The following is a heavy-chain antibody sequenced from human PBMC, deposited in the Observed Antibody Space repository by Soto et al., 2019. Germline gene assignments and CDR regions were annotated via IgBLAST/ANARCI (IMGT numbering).Heavy chain of an antibody. CDR1: GFTFSSYA. D-gene: IGHD2-21*01. V-gene: IGHV3-23*01. J-gene: IGHJ4*02. CDR2: ISGSGGST. Sequence: EVQLLESGGGLVQPGGSLRLSCAASGFTFSSYAMSWVRQAPGKGLEWVSAISGSGGSTYYADSVKGLVTISRDNSENSLYPQMNSLEAQDTDVYYLAIGISEGAPSGDKRGWCGYWGQGTLVTVSS. CDR3: AIGISEGAPSGDKRGWCGY.